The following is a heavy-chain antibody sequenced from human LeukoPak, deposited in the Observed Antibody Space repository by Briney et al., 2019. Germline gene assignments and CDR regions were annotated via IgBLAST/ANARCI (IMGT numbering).Heavy chain of an antibody. CDR2: VSKSGGTM. CDR1: GFTVSINY. Sequence: GGSLRLSCAASGFTVSINYMSWVRQAPGKGLEWVSYVSKSGGTMKNADSVKGRFTVSRDNAKNSLYLQMNSLTAEDTAVYYCATAVIRGRGTMVTVSS. J-gene: IGHJ3*02. CDR3: ATAVI. V-gene: IGHV3-11*04.